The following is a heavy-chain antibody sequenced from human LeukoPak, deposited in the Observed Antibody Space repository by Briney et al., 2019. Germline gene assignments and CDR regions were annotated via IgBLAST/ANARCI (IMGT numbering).Heavy chain of an antibody. V-gene: IGHV1-69*01. CDR1: GGTFSSYA. CDR2: IIPIFGTA. Sequence: SVKVSCKASGGTFSSYAISWVRQAPGQGLEWMGGIIPIFGTANYAQKFQGRVTITADESTSTAYMELSSLRSEDTAVYYCASSVVVPAPFDPWGQGTLVTVSS. D-gene: IGHD2-2*01. J-gene: IGHJ5*02. CDR3: ASSVVVPAPFDP.